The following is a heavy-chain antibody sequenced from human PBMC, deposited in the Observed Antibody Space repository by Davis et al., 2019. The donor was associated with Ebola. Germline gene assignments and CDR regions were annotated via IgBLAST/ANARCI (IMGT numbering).Heavy chain of an antibody. CDR2: IRSKAYGGTT. Sequence: GSLRLSCAASGFTVSSNYMSWVRQAPGKGLEWVGFIRSKAYGGTTEYAASVKGRFTISRDDSKSIAYLQMNSLKTEDTAVYYCTRGTGVTMADYYYGMDVWGQGTTVTVSS. V-gene: IGHV3-49*04. CDR3: TRGTGVTMADYYYGMDV. J-gene: IGHJ6*02. D-gene: IGHD3-10*01. CDR1: GFTVSSNY.